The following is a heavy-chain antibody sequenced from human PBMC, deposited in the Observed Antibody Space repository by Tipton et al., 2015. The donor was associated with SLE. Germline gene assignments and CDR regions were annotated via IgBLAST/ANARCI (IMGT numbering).Heavy chain of an antibody. CDR1: GGSISSSSYY. V-gene: IGHV4-39*02. CDR2: IYYSGST. D-gene: IGHD3-3*01. J-gene: IGHJ5*02. Sequence: TLSLTCTVSGGSISSSSYYWGWIRQPPGKGLEWVGSIYYSGSTYYTPSLKSRVTISVDTSKNQFSLKLSSVTAADTAVYYCARDLEWLFGWFDPWGQGTLVTVSS. CDR3: ARDLEWLFGWFDP.